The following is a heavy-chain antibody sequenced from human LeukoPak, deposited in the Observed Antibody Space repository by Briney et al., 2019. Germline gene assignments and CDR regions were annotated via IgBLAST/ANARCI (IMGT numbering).Heavy chain of an antibody. J-gene: IGHJ4*02. Sequence: GASVKVSCKTSGYAFTTYNIAWVRQAPGQGLEWIGWVSTYNGNTDYAQTVQGRVSMTTDASTNTAYMDLRSLRPDDTAVYYCARPHSLGGSFYMFDYWGQGTLITVSS. CDR2: VSTYNGNT. CDR1: GYAFTTYN. V-gene: IGHV1-18*01. CDR3: ARPHSLGGSFYMFDY. D-gene: IGHD1-26*01.